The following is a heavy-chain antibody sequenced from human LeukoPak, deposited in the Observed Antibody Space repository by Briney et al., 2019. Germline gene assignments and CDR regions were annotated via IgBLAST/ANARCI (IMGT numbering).Heavy chain of an antibody. D-gene: IGHD3-3*01. CDR3: ARTYYDFWSGYYSPYYYYGMDV. J-gene: IGHJ6*02. Sequence: PSETLSLTCTVSGGSISSCYWSWIRQPPGKGLEWIGYIYYSGSTNYNPSLKSRVTISVDTSKNQFSLKLSSVTAADTAVYYCARTYYDFWSGYYSPYYYYGMDVWGQGTTVTVSS. CDR1: GGSISSCY. CDR2: IYYSGST. V-gene: IGHV4-59*01.